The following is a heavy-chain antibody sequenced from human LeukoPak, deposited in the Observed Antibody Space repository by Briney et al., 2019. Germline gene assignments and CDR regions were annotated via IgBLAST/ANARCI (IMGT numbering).Heavy chain of an antibody. CDR2: IIPIFGTA. J-gene: IGHJ3*02. CDR3: AKDSSGYYYDAFDI. Sequence: SVKVSCKASGGTFSSYAISWVRQAPGQGLEWMGGIIPIFGTANYAQKFQGRVTITADKSTSTAYMELSSLRSEDTAVYYCAKDSSGYYYDAFDIWGQGTMVTVPS. D-gene: IGHD3-22*01. V-gene: IGHV1-69*06. CDR1: GGTFSSYA.